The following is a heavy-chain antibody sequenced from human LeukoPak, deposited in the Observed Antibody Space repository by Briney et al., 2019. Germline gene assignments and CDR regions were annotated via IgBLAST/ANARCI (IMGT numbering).Heavy chain of an antibody. CDR1: GGSISSSSYY. V-gene: IGHV4-39*01. Sequence: SETLSLTCTVSGGSISSSSYYWGWIRQPPGKGLEWIGSIYYSGSTYYNPSLKSRVTISVDTSKNQFSLKLSSVTAADTAVYYSAMTYYYDSSLHYFDYWGQGTLVTVSS. CDR3: AMTYYYDSSLHYFDY. CDR2: IYYSGST. J-gene: IGHJ4*02. D-gene: IGHD3-22*01.